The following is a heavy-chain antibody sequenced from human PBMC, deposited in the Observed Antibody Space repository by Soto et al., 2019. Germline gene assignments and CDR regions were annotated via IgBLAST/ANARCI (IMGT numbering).Heavy chain of an antibody. CDR1: GGSISSYY. D-gene: IGHD4-17*01. J-gene: IGHJ4*02. CDR2: IYYSGST. Sequence: SSETLSLTCTVSGGSISSYYWSWIRQPPGKGLEWIGYIYYSGSTNYNPSLKSRVTIPVYTSKNQFSLKLSSVTAADTAVYYCARDRATVTTFYYWGQGTLVTVSS. CDR3: ARDRATVTTFYY. V-gene: IGHV4-59*01.